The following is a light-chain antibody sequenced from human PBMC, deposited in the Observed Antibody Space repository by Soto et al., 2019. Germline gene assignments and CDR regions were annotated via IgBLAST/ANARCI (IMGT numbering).Light chain of an antibody. Sequence: EIVLTQSPVALSLSPGEGATLSCRSIQTIGTNYIAWYQQKPGQAPRLLIFAASNRATDIPDRFVGGGSGTDFTLTISRLEPEDFAVYYCQQYGRTLPWTFGQGTKVDIK. J-gene: IGKJ1*01. V-gene: IGKV3-20*01. CDR2: AAS. CDR1: QTIGTNY. CDR3: QQYGRTLPWT.